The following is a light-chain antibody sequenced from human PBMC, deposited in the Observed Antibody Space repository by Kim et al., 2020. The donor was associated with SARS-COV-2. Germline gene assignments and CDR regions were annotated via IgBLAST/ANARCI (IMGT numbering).Light chain of an antibody. CDR3: AAWDDTLSAWV. CDR2: DDN. J-gene: IGLJ3*02. Sequence: GHRMTISCSGSSSNSGSNTVNCFQQGQGAAPQILNFDDNERPSGVPDRFSGAKSGTSASLAISGLQSDDESDYFCAAWDDTLSAWVFGGGTQLTVL. V-gene: IGLV1-44*01. CDR1: SSNSGSNT.